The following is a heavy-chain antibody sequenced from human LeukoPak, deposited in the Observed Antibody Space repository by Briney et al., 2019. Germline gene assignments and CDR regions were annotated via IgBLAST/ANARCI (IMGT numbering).Heavy chain of an antibody. CDR3: AKGIELWLMYFDH. CDR2: ISGNGGST. J-gene: IGHJ4*02. Sequence: PGGSLRLSCVASGFIFSSYVMNWVRQAPGTGLEGVSAISGNGGSTYYADSVKGRFTISRDNSKNTLSLQMNSLRAEDTAVYYCAKGIELWLMYFDHWGQGTLVTASS. D-gene: IGHD5-18*01. V-gene: IGHV3-23*01. CDR1: GFIFSSYV.